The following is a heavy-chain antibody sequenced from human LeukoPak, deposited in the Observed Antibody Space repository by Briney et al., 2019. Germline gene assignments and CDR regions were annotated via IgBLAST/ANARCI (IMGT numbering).Heavy chain of an antibody. Sequence: ASVKVSCKASGYTFTGYYMHWVRQAPGQGLEWMGWINPNSGGTNYAQKFQGRVTMTRDTSISTAYMERSRLRSDDTAVYYCARLYCSSTSCYPDYWGQGTLVTVSS. D-gene: IGHD2-2*01. CDR1: GYTFTGYY. V-gene: IGHV1-2*02. J-gene: IGHJ4*02. CDR3: ARLYCSSTSCYPDY. CDR2: INPNSGGT.